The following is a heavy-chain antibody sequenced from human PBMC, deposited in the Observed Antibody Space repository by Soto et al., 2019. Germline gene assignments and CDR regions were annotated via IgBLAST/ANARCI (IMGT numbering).Heavy chain of an antibody. Sequence: GSLRLSCAASVFTFSSYWMHWVRQVPEKGLVWVSRINSDGSITNYADAVKGRFTISRDNVKNTLYLQMNSLRAEDTAVYYCVRYSRSVGGSYRPDYWGQGTLVTVSS. D-gene: IGHD3-16*02. CDR1: VFTFSSYW. CDR2: INSDGSIT. V-gene: IGHV3-74*01. J-gene: IGHJ4*02. CDR3: VRYSRSVGGSYRPDY.